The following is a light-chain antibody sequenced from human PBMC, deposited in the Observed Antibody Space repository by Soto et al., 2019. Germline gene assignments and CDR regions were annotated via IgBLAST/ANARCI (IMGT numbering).Light chain of an antibody. CDR3: QQFASLPRT. J-gene: IGKJ1*01. CDR2: AAS. CDR1: QSLSSGF. Sequence: EIVLTQSPCTLSLSPGESGTLSCRASQSLSSGFLAWYQQRPGQAPRLLIYAASSRATGIPDRFSGTGSGTDFTLTISRLEPEDFAVYYCQQFASLPRTFGQGTKVEIK. V-gene: IGKV3-20*01.